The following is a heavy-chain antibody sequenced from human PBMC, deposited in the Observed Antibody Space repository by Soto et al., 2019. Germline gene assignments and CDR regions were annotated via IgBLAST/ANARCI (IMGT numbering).Heavy chain of an antibody. CDR1: GFTFSSYM. V-gene: IGHV3-23*01. CDR3: AKDRGCSGWPEFDC. D-gene: IGHD6-19*01. J-gene: IGHJ4*02. Sequence: QTCGAQRVSSRASGFTFSSYMMNRVRQAPRKGQECISTITADGGGTFYADSVKGRFTISRDNSKNTLYLQMDNLRAEDTALYCCAKDRGCSGWPEFDCWCQGTQFTVSP. CDR2: ITADGGGT.